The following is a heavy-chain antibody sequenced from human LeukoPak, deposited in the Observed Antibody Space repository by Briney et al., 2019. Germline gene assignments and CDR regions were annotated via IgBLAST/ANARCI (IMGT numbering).Heavy chain of an antibody. Sequence: GESLRISCKSSGYSFTSYWIAWVRQMPGKGLEWMGILYPGDSDTRYSPSFQGQVTISADRSITTAYLQWSSLKASDTAMYYCARLYLPYTSAWYGSAFDIWGQGTMVTVSS. CDR3: ARLYLPYTSAWYGSAFDI. CDR1: GYSFTSYW. D-gene: IGHD6-13*01. CDR2: LYPGDSDT. J-gene: IGHJ3*02. V-gene: IGHV5-51*01.